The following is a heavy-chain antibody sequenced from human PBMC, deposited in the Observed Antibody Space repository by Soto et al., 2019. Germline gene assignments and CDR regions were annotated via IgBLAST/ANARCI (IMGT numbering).Heavy chain of an antibody. D-gene: IGHD2-15*01. J-gene: IGHJ4*02. CDR3: ARRLGCSGGSCYSGVASFDY. V-gene: IGHV4-39*01. Sequence: PSETLSLTCTVSGGSISSSSYYWGWTRQPPGKGLEWIGSIYYSGSTYYNPSLKSRVTISVDTSKNQFSLKLSSVTAADTAVYYCARRLGCSGGSCYSGVASFDYWGQGTLVTVSS. CDR1: GGSISSSSYY. CDR2: IYYSGST.